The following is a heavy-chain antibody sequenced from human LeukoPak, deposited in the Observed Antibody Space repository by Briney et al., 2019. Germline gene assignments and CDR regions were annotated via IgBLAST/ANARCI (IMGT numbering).Heavy chain of an antibody. D-gene: IGHD5-12*01. Sequence: QSGGSLRLSCAASGFTFSSYAMHWVRQAPGKGLEYVSAISSNGGSTYYANSVKGRFTISRDNYKNTLYLQMGSMRAEDMAVCYCARARGLVATPFDYWGQGTLVTVSS. J-gene: IGHJ4*02. CDR1: GFTFSSYA. CDR3: ARARGLVATPFDY. V-gene: IGHV3-64*01. CDR2: ISSNGGST.